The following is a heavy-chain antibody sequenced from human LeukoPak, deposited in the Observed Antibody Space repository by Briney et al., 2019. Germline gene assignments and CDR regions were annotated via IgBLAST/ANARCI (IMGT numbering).Heavy chain of an antibody. CDR3: ARDQRYCSGGSGYQPPNWFDL. Sequence: SETLSLTCKVSGCSICSSSYYWGCIRQPPGKDLECIGSIYYSGNTHYTPSLKSRVTISIDTSKNQYSLSLSTVTAADTAVYYCARDQRYCSGGSGYQPPNWFDLWGQGTLVTVS. J-gene: IGHJ5*02. V-gene: IGHV4-39*07. CDR2: IYYSGNT. CDR1: GCSICSSSYY. D-gene: IGHD2-15*01.